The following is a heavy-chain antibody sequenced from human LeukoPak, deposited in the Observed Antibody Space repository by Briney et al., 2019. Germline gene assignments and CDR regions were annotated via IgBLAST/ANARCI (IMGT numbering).Heavy chain of an antibody. V-gene: IGHV3-30-3*01. D-gene: IGHD3-22*01. CDR3: AKEHDSSGLDY. CDR1: GLSLNNYA. Sequence: GGSLRLSCGASGLSLNNYAIHWVRQAPGKGLEWVAVISKDGNTKFYADSVTGRFTISRDNSKNTLYLQMNSLRAEDTAVYYCAKEHDSSGLDYWGQGTLVTVSS. J-gene: IGHJ4*02. CDR2: ISKDGNTK.